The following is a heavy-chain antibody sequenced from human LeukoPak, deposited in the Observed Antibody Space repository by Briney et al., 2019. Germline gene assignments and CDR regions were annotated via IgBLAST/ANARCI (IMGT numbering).Heavy chain of an antibody. CDR1: GFTFDDYG. V-gene: IGHV3-20*04. CDR3: ARDRSGYSDY. J-gene: IGHJ4*02. Sequence: GGSLRLSCAASGFTFDDYGMSWVRHAPGKGVEWVSCINWNGGITVYADSVKGRFTIYRDNAKNTLNLQMNSMRAEDTALYYCARDRSGYSDYWGQGTLVTVSS. CDR2: INWNGGIT. D-gene: IGHD2-15*01.